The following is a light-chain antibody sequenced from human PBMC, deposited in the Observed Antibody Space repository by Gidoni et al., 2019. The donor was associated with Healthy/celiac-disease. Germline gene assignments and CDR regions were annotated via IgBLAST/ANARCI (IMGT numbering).Light chain of an antibody. CDR1: SSDVGGYNY. Sequence: ALTQPASVSGSPGQSITIPCTGTSSDVGGYNYVSWYQQHPGKAPKLMIYEVSNRPSGVSNRFSGSKSGNTASLTISGLQAEDEADYYCSSYTSSSTQVVFGGGTKLTVL. CDR2: EVS. V-gene: IGLV2-14*01. J-gene: IGLJ2*01. CDR3: SSYTSSSTQVV.